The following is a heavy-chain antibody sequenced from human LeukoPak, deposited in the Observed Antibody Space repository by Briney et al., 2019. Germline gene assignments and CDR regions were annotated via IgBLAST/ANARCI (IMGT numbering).Heavy chain of an antibody. Sequence: GGSLRLSCTASGFSFSSYSMNWVCQAPGKGLEWVAYIAYTGTIHYADSVRGRFAISRDNAKSSLFLQLNSLRAEDTAVYYCARDPHSLDYWGQGTLVTVPS. J-gene: IGHJ4*02. CDR3: ARDPHSLDY. V-gene: IGHV3-48*01. CDR2: IAYTGTI. CDR1: GFSFSSYS.